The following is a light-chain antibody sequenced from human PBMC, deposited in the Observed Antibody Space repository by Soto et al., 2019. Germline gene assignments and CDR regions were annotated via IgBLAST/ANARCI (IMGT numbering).Light chain of an antibody. CDR3: LLYVGSGISL. Sequence: QAVVTQEPSFSVSPGGTVTLTCGLSSGSVSTSYYPSWYQQTPGQPPRTLIYNTNTRSSGVPDRFSGSILGNKAALTITGAQADDESDYYCLLYVGSGISLFGGGTQLTVL. CDR1: SGSVSTSYY. J-gene: IGLJ2*01. V-gene: IGLV8-61*01. CDR2: NTN.